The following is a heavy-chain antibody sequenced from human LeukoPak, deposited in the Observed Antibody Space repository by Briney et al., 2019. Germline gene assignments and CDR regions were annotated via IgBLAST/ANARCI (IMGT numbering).Heavy chain of an antibody. J-gene: IGHJ4*03. CDR1: GFTFSDYY. CDR2: ISSSGSTI. Sequence: GGSLRLSCAASGFTFSDYYMSWIRQAPGKGLEWVSYISSSGSTIYYADSVKGRFTISRDNAKNSLYLQMNSLRAEDTAVYYCARDGFLGPVTAYLDYWGQGTTVTVSS. V-gene: IGHV3-11*04. CDR3: ARDGFLGPVTAYLDY. D-gene: IGHD2-21*02.